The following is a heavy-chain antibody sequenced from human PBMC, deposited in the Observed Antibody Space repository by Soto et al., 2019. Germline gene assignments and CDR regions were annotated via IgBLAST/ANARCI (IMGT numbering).Heavy chain of an antibody. CDR3: ARASGSGSNYSPDDS. J-gene: IGHJ4*02. D-gene: IGHD3-10*01. CDR2: IYPGDSDT. Sequence: PGESLKISCKGSGYSFTSYWIGWVRQMPGKGLEWMGIIYPGDSDTRYSPSFQGQVTISADKSISTAYLQWSSLKASDTAMYYCARASGSGSNYSPDDSWGQGTLVTVSS. V-gene: IGHV5-51*01. CDR1: GYSFTSYW.